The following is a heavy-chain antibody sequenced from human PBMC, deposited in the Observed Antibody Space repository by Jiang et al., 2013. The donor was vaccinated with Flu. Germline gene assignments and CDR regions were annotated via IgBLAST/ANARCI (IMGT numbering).Heavy chain of an antibody. V-gene: IGHV3-23*01. CDR3: AKLNDFWSGYLGSLHFDY. Sequence: VQLLESGGGLVQPGGSLRPSCAASGFTFSSYAMSWVRQAPGKGLEWVSAISGSGGSTYYADSVKGRFTISRDNSKNTLYLQMNSLRAEDTAVYYCAKLNDFWSGYLGSLHFDYWGQGTLVTVSS. D-gene: IGHD3-3*01. CDR2: ISGSGGST. J-gene: IGHJ4*02. CDR1: GFTFSSYA.